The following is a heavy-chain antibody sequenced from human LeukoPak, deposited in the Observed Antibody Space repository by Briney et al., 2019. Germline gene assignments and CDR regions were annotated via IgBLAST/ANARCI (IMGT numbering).Heavy chain of an antibody. CDR2: INQDGSQT. D-gene: IGHD5-12*01. V-gene: IGHV3-7*01. Sequence: PGGSLRLSCTASGFVFSDYWMSWVRQAPGKGLEWLANINQDGSQTSYVDSVRGRFTVSRDNAKNSLYLQMSSLRADDTALYYCARDSTPRYSGYGCVFWGRGTLVTVSS. CDR3: ARDSTPRYSGYGCVF. CDR1: GFVFSDYW. J-gene: IGHJ4*02.